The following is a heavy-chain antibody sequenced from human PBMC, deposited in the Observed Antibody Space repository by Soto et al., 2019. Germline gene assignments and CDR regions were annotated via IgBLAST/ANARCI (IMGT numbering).Heavy chain of an antibody. V-gene: IGHV3-30-3*01. CDR1: GFTCSSYA. CDR3: ARDMIVVVITTSFY. CDR2: ISYEGSNK. Sequence: GGSLRLSCAASGFTCSSYAMHWVRQAPGKGLEWVAVISYEGSNKYYADSVKGRFTISRDSSKNTLYLQMNSLRAEDTAVYYCARDMIVVVITTSFYWGQGTLVTVSS. D-gene: IGHD3-22*01. J-gene: IGHJ4*01.